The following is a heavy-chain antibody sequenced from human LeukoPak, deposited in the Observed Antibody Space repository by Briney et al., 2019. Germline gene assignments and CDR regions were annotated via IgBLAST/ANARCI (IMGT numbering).Heavy chain of an antibody. V-gene: IGHV1-2*04. D-gene: IGHD2-2*01. CDR3: AKERGSEYQLLWDYYYGMDV. CDR1: GYTFNGYY. Sequence: GASVKVSCKPSGYTFNGYYMHLVRQDPGQGLEGMGWINPNSVGTNYAQKFPSWGTITRGTAISTAYTELRRLRSDDTAEYYLAKERGSEYQLLWDYYYGMDVWGQGTTVTVSS. J-gene: IGHJ6*02. CDR2: INPNSVGT.